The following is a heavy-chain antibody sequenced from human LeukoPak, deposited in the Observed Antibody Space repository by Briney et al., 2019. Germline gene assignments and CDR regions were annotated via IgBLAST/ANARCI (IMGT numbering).Heavy chain of an antibody. V-gene: IGHV3-23*01. CDR2: ISGSGGST. CDR1: GFTFSSYA. J-gene: IGHJ5*02. Sequence: GGSLRLSCAASGFTFSSYAMSWVRQAPGKGLEWVSAISGSGGSTYYADSVKGRFAISRDNSKNTLYLQMNSLRAEDTAVYYCAKMLRPAAGINWFDPWGQGTLVTVSS. D-gene: IGHD6-13*01. CDR3: AKMLRPAAGINWFDP.